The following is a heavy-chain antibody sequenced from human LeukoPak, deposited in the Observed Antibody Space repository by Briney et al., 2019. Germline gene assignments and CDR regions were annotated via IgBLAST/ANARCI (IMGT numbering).Heavy chain of an antibody. Sequence: GGSLILFCGAAGFSFDDRAIHWVRQLPGTALEGVSLISAHGATTYYADSVKGRFTVSRDNSKNSLYLKMNSLRTEDTALYYCARDRYKWNEYLDYWGQGTLVTVSS. CDR3: ARDRYKWNEYLDY. CDR1: GFSFDDRA. CDR2: ISAHGATT. V-gene: IGHV3-43*02. D-gene: IGHD1-1*01. J-gene: IGHJ4*02.